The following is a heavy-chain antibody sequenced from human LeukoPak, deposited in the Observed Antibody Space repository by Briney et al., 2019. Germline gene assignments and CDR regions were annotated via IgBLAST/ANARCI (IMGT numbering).Heavy chain of an antibody. V-gene: IGHV3-48*02. CDR1: GFMFTSYS. CDR3: ARESYWGSSGKGFDC. J-gene: IGHJ4*02. Sequence: GGSLRLSCAASGFMFTSYSMNGVRQAPGRGREWVAYISSPSTNIYYVDSVKGRFTISRDNAKNSLYLQMNSLRDEDTAVYYCARESYWGSSGKGFDCWGQGTLVTVSS. D-gene: IGHD7-27*01. CDR2: ISSPSTNI.